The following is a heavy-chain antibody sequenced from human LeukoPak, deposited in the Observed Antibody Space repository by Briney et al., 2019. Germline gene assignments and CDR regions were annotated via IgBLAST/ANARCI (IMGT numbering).Heavy chain of an antibody. CDR1: GGSISSSSYY. CDR3: ARQPNLRFFLW. J-gene: IGHJ4*02. D-gene: IGHD3-3*01. Sequence: SETLSLTCTVSGGSISSSSYYWGWIRQPPGKGLEWIGSTYYRGRTFSNPSLKSRVTIMVDTSKNQFSLKLSSVTAADTAVYYCARQPNLRFFLWWGQGSPVTVSS. CDR2: TYYRGRT. V-gene: IGHV4-39*01.